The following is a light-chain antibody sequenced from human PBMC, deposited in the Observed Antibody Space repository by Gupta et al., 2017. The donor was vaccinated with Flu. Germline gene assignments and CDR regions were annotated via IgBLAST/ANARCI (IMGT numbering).Light chain of an antibody. V-gene: IGKV3-20*01. CDR1: QSVSSNY. J-gene: IGKJ1*01. CDR3: QQQGSSPFS. Sequence: EIVLTQSPGTLSLSPGETATLSCRASQSVSSNYLAWYQQKPGQAPRLLIFGASSRATGIPDRFSGSGSGTDFTFPISRLEPEDFSVYCCQQQGSSPFSFGHGTKVDIK. CDR2: GAS.